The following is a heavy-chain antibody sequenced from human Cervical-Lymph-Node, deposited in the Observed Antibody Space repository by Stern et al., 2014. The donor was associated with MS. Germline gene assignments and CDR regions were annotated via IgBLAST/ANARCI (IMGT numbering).Heavy chain of an antibody. CDR3: ATGITDSYYFDY. CDR2: IYYSGST. CDR1: GGSISSSSYY. D-gene: IGHD1-14*01. J-gene: IGHJ4*02. Sequence: QLVESGPGLVKPSETLSLTCTVSGGSISSSSYYWGWIRQPPGQGLEWIGSIYYSGSTYYNPSLKSRVTISVDTSKNQFSLKLSSVTAADTAVYYCATGITDSYYFDYWGQGTLVTVSS. V-gene: IGHV4-39*01.